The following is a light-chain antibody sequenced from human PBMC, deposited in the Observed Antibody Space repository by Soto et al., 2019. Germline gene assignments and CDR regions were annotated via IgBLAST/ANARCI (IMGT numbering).Light chain of an antibody. V-gene: IGLV2-11*01. J-gene: IGLJ3*02. Sequence: QSALTQPRSVSGSPGQSVTISCTGTSSDVGHYNYVSWYQHHPGKAPKLMIYGVNERPSGVPDRFSGSKSGNTASLTISGLQAEYEADYHCCSYAGRYILVFGGGTKLTVL. CDR1: SSDVGHYNY. CDR2: GVN. CDR3: CSYAGRYILV.